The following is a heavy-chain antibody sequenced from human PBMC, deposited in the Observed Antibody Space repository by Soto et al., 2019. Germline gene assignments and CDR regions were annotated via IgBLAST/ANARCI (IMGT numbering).Heavy chain of an antibody. CDR3: ARQTSDFWSGYYTVYYFDY. V-gene: IGHV4-39*01. CDR2: IYYSGST. Sequence: SETLSLTCTVSGGSISSSSYYWGWIRQPPGKGLEWIGSIYYSGSTYYNPSLKSRVTISVDTSKNQFSLKLSSVTAADTAVYYCARQTSDFWSGYYTVYYFDYWGKGTLVTVSS. CDR1: GGSISSSSYY. D-gene: IGHD3-3*01. J-gene: IGHJ4*02.